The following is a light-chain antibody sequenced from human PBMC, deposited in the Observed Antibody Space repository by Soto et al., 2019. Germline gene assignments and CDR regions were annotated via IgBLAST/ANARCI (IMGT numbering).Light chain of an antibody. CDR3: QQHSNWPRT. CDR2: DAS. V-gene: IGKV3-11*01. CDR1: QSFSSY. J-gene: IGKJ4*02. Sequence: EIVLTQSPATLSLSPGERATLSCRASQSFSSYLAWYQQKPGQAPRLLIYDASNRATGIPARFSGSGSGTDFTLTISSLAPEGFGVYYCQQHSNWPRTFGRGTKVEI.